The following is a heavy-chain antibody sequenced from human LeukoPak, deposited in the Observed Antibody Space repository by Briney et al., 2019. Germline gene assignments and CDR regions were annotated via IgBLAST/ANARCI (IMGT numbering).Heavy chain of an antibody. V-gene: IGHV3-30-3*01. D-gene: IGHD2-15*01. Sequence: PGGSLRLSCAASGFTFSSYAMHWVRQAPGKGLEWVAVISYDGSDYYADSVKGRFTISRDNSRDTLYLEMNSLRTEDRAVYYCARRPYSIPGFFDLWGRGTLVTVSS. J-gene: IGHJ2*01. CDR3: ARRPYSIPGFFDL. CDR1: GFTFSSYA. CDR2: ISYDGSD.